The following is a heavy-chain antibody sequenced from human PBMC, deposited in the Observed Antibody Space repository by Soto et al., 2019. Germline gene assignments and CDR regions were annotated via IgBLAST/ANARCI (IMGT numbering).Heavy chain of an antibody. CDR3: ARQDYSNTWYLKY. D-gene: IGHD6-13*01. Sequence: GGSLRLSCAASGFTFSSYAMSWVRQAPGKGLEWVSAISGSGDATYYADSVKGRFTISRDNSKNTLYLQMNSLRAEDTAVYYCARQDYSNTWYLKYWGQGTLVTVSS. CDR1: GFTFSSYA. J-gene: IGHJ4*02. V-gene: IGHV3-23*01. CDR2: ISGSGDAT.